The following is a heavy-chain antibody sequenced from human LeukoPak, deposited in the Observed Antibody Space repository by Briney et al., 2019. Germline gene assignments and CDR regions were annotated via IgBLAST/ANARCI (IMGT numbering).Heavy chain of an antibody. V-gene: IGHV1-8*01. D-gene: IGHD3-10*01. CDR2: MNPNSGDT. CDR1: GYTFTSYD. J-gene: IGHJ5*02. CDR3: ARGFVPNYGSGSYYTNCFAP. Sequence: ASVKVSCTASGYTFTSYDINWVRQATGQGLEWMGWMNPNSGDTCYAYTFQGRVTMTRNTSISTAYMELSSLRSEDTAVYYCARGFVPNYGSGSYYTNCFAPWGQGTLVTVSS.